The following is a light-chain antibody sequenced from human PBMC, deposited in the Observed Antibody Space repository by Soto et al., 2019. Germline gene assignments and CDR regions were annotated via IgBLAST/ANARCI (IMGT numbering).Light chain of an antibody. CDR2: GAS. CDR3: QQYHTWPIT. V-gene: IGKV3-15*01. CDR1: QSVSSTY. J-gene: IGKJ4*01. Sequence: EIVLTQSPGTLSLSPGERATLSCRASQSVSSTYLAWHQQRPGQVPRLLIYGASTRATGIPARFSGSGSGTEFTLTISSLQSEDCAIYYCQQYHTWPITFGGGTKVDIK.